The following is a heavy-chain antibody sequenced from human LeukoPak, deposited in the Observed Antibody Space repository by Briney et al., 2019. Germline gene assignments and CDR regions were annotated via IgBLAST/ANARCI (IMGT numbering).Heavy chain of an antibody. Sequence: GGSLRLSCAASGFTFSSYGMSWVRQAPGKGLEWVSAISGSGGSTFYADSVKGRFTISRDNSKNTLYLQMNSLRAEDTAVYYCAKVYSAGWYPGYFDYRGQGTLVTVSS. CDR3: AKVYSAGWYPGYFDY. V-gene: IGHV3-23*01. J-gene: IGHJ4*02. CDR1: GFTFSSYG. CDR2: ISGSGGST. D-gene: IGHD6-19*01.